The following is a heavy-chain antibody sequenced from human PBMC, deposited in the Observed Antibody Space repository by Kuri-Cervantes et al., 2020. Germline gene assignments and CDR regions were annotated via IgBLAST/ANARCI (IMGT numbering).Heavy chain of an antibody. J-gene: IGHJ4*02. Sequence: SVKVSCKASGYTFTSYAMNWVRQAPGQGLEWMGGIIPIFGTANYAQKFQSRVTITADESTSTAYMELRSLRSEDTALYYCAKATDSSGSYSTFDYWGQGTLVTVSS. V-gene: IGHV1-69*13. D-gene: IGHD3-10*01. CDR2: IIPIFGTA. CDR1: GYTFTSYA. CDR3: AKATDSSGSYSTFDY.